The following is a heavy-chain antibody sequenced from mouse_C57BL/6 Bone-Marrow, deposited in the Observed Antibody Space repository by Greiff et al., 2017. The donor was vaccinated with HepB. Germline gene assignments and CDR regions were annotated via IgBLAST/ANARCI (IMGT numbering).Heavy chain of an antibody. CDR1: GYAFSSYW. CDR3: ARGALITTVVATPFAY. CDR2: IYPGDGDT. D-gene: IGHD1-1*01. Sequence: VKLMESGAELVKPGASVKISCKASGYAFSSYWMNWVKQRPGKGLEWIGQIYPGDGDTNYNGKFKGKATLTADKSSSTAYMQLSSLSSEDSAVYFCARGALITTVVATPFAYWGQGTLVTVSA. V-gene: IGHV1-80*01. J-gene: IGHJ3*01.